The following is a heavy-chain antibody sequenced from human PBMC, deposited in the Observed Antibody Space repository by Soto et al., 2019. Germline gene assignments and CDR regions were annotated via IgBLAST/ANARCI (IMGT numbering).Heavy chain of an antibody. CDR1: GFTFSNAW. V-gene: IGHV3-15*01. Sequence: PGXSLRLACAASGFTFSNAWMSWFRQAPVKGLEWVGRIKSKTDGGTTDYAAPVKGRFTISRDDSKNTLYLQMNSLKTEDTAVYYCTTDRVDIVVVVAARVDYWGQGTLVTVSS. D-gene: IGHD2-15*01. J-gene: IGHJ4*02. CDR2: IKSKTDGGTT. CDR3: TTDRVDIVVVVAARVDY.